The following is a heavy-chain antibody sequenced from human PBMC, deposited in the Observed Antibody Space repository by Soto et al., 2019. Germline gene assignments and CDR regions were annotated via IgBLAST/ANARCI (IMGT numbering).Heavy chain of an antibody. CDR1: GGSLNSSY. CDR3: AKSSGYDFFYYGMDI. V-gene: IGHV4-4*07. Sequence: SLTCTISGGSLNSSYWSWIRQSPGKGLEWIGRIYARGVTNYNPSLKSRVTMSGDPSRNQFSLRLTSVTVADTAVYYCAKSSGYDFFYYGMDIWGRGTTVTVSS. D-gene: IGHD5-18*01. CDR2: IYARGVT. J-gene: IGHJ6*02.